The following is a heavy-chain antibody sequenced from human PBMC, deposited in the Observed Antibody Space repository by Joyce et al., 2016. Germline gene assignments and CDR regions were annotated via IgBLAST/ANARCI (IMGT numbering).Heavy chain of an antibody. V-gene: IGHV3-30*03. CDR1: GFTFSNYG. J-gene: IGHJ4*02. Sequence: QVQLVESGGGVVQPGRSLSLSCAASGFTFSNYGMHWVRQAPGKGLEWVAVKSYDGSNKYYVDAVKGRFTISRDNSKNTLYLQMNSLRPEDTAVYYCARALGWDSNSCHDYWGQGTLVTVSS. CDR2: KSYDGSNK. D-gene: IGHD6-13*01. CDR3: ARALGWDSNSCHDY.